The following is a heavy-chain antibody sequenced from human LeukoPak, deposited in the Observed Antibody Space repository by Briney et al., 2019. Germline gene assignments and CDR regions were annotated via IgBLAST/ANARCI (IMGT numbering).Heavy chain of an antibody. CDR3: ARDLIVVVFDY. CDR2: ISSSGSTI. Sequence: GGSLRLSCAASGFTFSSYEMNWVRQAPGKGLEWVSYISSSGSTIYYADSVKGRFTISRDNAKNSPYLQMNSLRADDTAVYYCARDLIVVVFDYWGQGTLVTVSS. V-gene: IGHV3-48*03. CDR1: GFTFSSYE. J-gene: IGHJ4*02. D-gene: IGHD3-22*01.